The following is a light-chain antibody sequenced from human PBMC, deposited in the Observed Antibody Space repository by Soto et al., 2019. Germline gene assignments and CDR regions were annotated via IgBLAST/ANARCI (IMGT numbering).Light chain of an antibody. CDR2: WAS. CDR3: QQYFRTPHT. V-gene: IGKV4-1*01. J-gene: IGKJ2*01. CDR1: QTVLYTSNNNNY. Sequence: DFVMTQSPDSLAVSLGEKATINCKSSQTVLYTSNNNNYLAWYQQKPGQPPKLLIYWASTRASGVPDRFSGGGSGTEFTLTISNLQAEDVAIYYCQQYFRTPHTFGQGTKLEIK.